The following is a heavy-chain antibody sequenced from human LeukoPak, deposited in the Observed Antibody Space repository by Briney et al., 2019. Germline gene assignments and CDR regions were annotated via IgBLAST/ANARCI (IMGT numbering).Heavy chain of an antibody. CDR1: GFTFSSYS. V-gene: IGHV3-21*01. D-gene: IGHD3-16*01. CDR3: ARDPMTTFGVYYFDY. CDR2: ISSSSSYI. J-gene: IGHJ4*02. Sequence: PGGSLRLSCAASGFTFSSYSMNWVRQAPGKGLEWVSSISSSSSYIYYADSVKGRFTISGDNAKNSLYLQMNSLRAEDTAVYYCARDPMTTFGVYYFDYWGQGTLVTVSS.